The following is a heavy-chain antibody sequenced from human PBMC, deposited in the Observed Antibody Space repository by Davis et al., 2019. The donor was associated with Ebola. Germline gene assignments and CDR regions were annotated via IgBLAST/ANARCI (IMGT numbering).Heavy chain of an antibody. Sequence: SLKISCAASGFTFSSYAMHWVRQAPGRGLEWVAVISYDGSNKYYADSVKGRFTISRDNSKNTLYLQMNSLRAEDTAVYYCARDQVAAAPSFDYWGQGTLVTVSS. CDR2: ISYDGSNK. CDR1: GFTFSSYA. CDR3: ARDQVAAAPSFDY. J-gene: IGHJ4*02. V-gene: IGHV3-30-3*01. D-gene: IGHD6-13*01.